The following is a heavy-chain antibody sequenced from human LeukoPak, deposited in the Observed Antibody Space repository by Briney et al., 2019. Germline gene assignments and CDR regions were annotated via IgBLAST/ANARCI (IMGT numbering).Heavy chain of an antibody. CDR3: GRRTKVTSVDD. D-gene: IGHD2-8*01. Sequence: SGPTLVHPPQTLTLTCTFSGFSLPTDAVVVGWVRQPPGKALEWLTFIYGNDDKRYSPSLNSRLTITNDTARNQVVPAVTEVDSVDTATYYCGRRTKVTSVDDWGQGTLVTVSS. CDR1: GFSLPTDAVV. CDR2: IYGNDDK. J-gene: IGHJ4*02. V-gene: IGHV2-5*01.